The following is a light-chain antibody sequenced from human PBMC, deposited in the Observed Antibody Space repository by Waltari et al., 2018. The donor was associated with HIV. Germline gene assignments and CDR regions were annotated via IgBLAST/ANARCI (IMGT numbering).Light chain of an antibody. CDR2: DGK. Sequence: SYVLTQPPSVSVAPGETARITCGGDNIGGKSVHWYQQKPGQAPVRLIFDGKDRPPGIPGRFSGSNSGNTATLTISRVEAGDEADYYCQVWDRGSDHWVFGGGTKLPVL. CDR1: NIGGKS. CDR3: QVWDRGSDHWV. J-gene: IGLJ3*02. V-gene: IGLV3-21*04.